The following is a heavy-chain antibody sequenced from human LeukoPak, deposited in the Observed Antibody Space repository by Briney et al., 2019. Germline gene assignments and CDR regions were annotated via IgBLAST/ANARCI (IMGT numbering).Heavy chain of an antibody. J-gene: IGHJ4*02. D-gene: IGHD3-22*01. CDR2: ISYDGSNK. CDR1: GFTFSSYG. CDR3: ARADSSGRSFDY. Sequence: GGSLRLSCAASGFTFSSYGMHWVRQAPGKGLEWVAVISYDGSNKYYADSVKGRFTISRDNSKNTLYLQMNSLRAEDTAVYYCARADSSGRSFDYWGQGTLVTVSS. V-gene: IGHV3-30*19.